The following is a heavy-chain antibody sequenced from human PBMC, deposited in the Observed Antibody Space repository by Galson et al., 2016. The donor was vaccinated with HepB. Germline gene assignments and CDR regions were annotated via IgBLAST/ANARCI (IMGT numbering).Heavy chain of an antibody. Sequence: SLRLSCAVSGFTVSSHDMTWVRQAPGKGLESVSVIEIEYDSYYADSVKGRFTVSKDNSKNTFYLQMNSLRAEDTAVYYCVIWISLVSYWGQGTLVTVSS. CDR1: GFTVSSHD. J-gene: IGHJ4*02. CDR2: IEIEYDS. D-gene: IGHD2-2*03. V-gene: IGHV3-53*01. CDR3: VIWISLVSY.